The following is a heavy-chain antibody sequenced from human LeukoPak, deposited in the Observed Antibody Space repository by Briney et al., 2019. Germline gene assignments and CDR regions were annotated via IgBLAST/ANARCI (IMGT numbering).Heavy chain of an antibody. D-gene: IGHD3-22*01. CDR1: GGTFSSYA. J-gene: IGHJ4*02. CDR2: IIPIFGTA. Sequence: ASVKVSCKASGGTFSSYAISWVRQARGQGLEWMGGIIPIFGTANYAQKFQGRVTITADESTSTAYMELSSMRSEDTAVYYCARDKGYYDSSGYLWLDYWGQGTLVTVSS. V-gene: IGHV1-69*13. CDR3: ARDKGYYDSSGYLWLDY.